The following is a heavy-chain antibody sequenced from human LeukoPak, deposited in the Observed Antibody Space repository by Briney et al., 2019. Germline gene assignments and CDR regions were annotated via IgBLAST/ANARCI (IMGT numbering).Heavy chain of an antibody. V-gene: IGHV3-21*01. Sequence: GGSLRLSCTASGFTFSSYSMNWVRQAPGKGLEWVSSITGISSYMYYTDSVKSRFTISRDNAKNSLYLQMNSLRAEDTAVYYCARVKSVPAARDSSLGIDYWGQGTLVTVSS. D-gene: IGHD2-2*01. CDR2: ITGISSYM. CDR3: ARVKSVPAARDSSLGIDY. CDR1: GFTFSSYS. J-gene: IGHJ4*02.